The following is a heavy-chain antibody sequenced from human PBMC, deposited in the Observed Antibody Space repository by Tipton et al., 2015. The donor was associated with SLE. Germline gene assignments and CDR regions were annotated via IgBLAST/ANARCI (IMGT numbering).Heavy chain of an antibody. CDR1: GFSFRSYG. CDR3: ARDLLILGGYGMDV. CDR2: IWYDGSNK. V-gene: IGHV3-33*01. Sequence: SLRLSCAASGFSFRSYGMHWVRQAPGKGLQWVAVIWYDGSNKYYAGSVKGRFTISRDNSKNTLYLQMNSLRAEDTAVYYCARDLLILGGYGMDVWGQGTTVTVSS. J-gene: IGHJ6*02. D-gene: IGHD3-3*01.